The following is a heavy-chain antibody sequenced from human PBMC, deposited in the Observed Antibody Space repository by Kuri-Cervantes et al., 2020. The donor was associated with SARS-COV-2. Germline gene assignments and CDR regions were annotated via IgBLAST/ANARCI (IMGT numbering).Heavy chain of an antibody. CDR3: AREDIAAGVPDY. Sequence: GGSLRLSCAASGFTFSNAWMSWVRQAPGKGLEWVGRIKSKTDGGTTDYAAPVKGRFTISRDDSKNTLYLQMNSLKTEDTAVYYCAREDIAAGVPDYWGQGTLVTVSS. J-gene: IGHJ4*02. V-gene: IGHV3-15*01. CDR1: GFTFSNAW. D-gene: IGHD5-12*01. CDR2: IKSKTDGGTT.